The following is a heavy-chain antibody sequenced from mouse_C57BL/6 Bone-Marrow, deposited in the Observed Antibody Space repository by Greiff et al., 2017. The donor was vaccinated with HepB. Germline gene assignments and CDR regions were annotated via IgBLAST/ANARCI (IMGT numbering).Heavy chain of an antibody. V-gene: IGHV5-17*01. Sequence: EVQLVESGGGLVKPGGSLKLSCAASGFTFSDYGMHWVRQAPEKGLEWVAYISSGSSTIYYADTVKGRFTISRDNAKNTLFLQMTRLRSEDTAMYYCARRLRRPHYYAMDYWGQGTSVTVSS. CDR1: GFTFSDYG. CDR3: ARRLRRPHYYAMDY. CDR2: ISSGSSTI. J-gene: IGHJ4*01. D-gene: IGHD2-2*01.